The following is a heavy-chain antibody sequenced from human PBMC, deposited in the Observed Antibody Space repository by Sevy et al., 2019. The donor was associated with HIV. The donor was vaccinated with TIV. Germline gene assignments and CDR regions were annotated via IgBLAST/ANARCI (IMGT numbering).Heavy chain of an antibody. J-gene: IGHJ4*02. Sequence: ASVKVSCKVSGYTFTTYRITWVRQAPGQGLESMGWISPHNGDTYYAQKFQGRVTLITDTSTTTAYMELRSLRSDDTAIYYCARAYCSGGRCYSLPFWGQGTLVTVSS. D-gene: IGHD2-15*01. V-gene: IGHV1-18*01. CDR2: ISPHNGDT. CDR3: ARAYCSGGRCYSLPF. CDR1: GYTFTTYR.